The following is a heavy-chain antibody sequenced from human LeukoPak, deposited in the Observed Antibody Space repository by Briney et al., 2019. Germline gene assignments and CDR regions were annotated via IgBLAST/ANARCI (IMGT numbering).Heavy chain of an antibody. J-gene: IGHJ4*02. CDR2: INQDGSEK. CDR3: ARGGFGGSPPDY. V-gene: IGHV3-7*04. Sequence: PGGSLRLSCAASGFTFSRYWMGWVRQAPGKGLEWVASINQDGSEKYFAYSVEGRFTISRDNAKNSLYLQMNSLSADDTAVYYCARGGFGGSPPDYWGQGTLVTVSS. D-gene: IGHD1-26*01. CDR1: GFTFSRYW.